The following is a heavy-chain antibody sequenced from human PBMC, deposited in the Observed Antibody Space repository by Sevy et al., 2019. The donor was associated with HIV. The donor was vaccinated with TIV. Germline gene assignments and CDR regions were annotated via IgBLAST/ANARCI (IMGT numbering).Heavy chain of an antibody. V-gene: IGHV5-51*01. CDR1: GYSFTSYW. CDR2: IYLGDSDT. Sequence: GESLKISCKGSGYSFTSYWIGWVRQMPGKGLEWMGIIYLGDSDTRYSPSFQGQVTISDDKSINTAYLQWSSLKASDTAMYYCARRRAAARVVGDAFDIWGQGKMVTVSS. CDR3: ARRRAAARVVGDAFDI. D-gene: IGHD6-13*01. J-gene: IGHJ3*02.